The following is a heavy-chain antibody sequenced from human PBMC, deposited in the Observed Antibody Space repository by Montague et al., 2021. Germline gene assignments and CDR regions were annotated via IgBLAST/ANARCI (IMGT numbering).Heavy chain of an antibody. J-gene: IGHJ3*01. Sequence: SETLSLTCIVSGDSMNTYRWNWIRQPPGTGLEWIGYIYSSGNTNYNPSLKSRVTISVDTSRNQFSLEVRSVTAADTAKYYCAREWSAFDFWGQGIIVTVSS. CDR1: GDSMNTYR. D-gene: IGHD1-26*01. CDR2: IYSSGNT. V-gene: IGHV4-59*01. CDR3: AREWSAFDF.